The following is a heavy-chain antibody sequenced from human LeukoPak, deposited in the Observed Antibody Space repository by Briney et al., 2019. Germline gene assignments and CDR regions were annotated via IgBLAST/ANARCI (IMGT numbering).Heavy chain of an antibody. CDR1: GGTFSSYA. CDR2: FIPILGIA. V-gene: IGHV1-69*04. Sequence: SVKVSCKASGGTFSSYAISWVRQAPGQGLEWMGRFIPILGIANYAQKFQGRVTITADKSTSTAYMELSSLRSEDTAVYYCARESRDGYNWVNYWGQGTLVTVSS. D-gene: IGHD1-1*01. CDR3: ARESRDGYNWVNY. J-gene: IGHJ4*02.